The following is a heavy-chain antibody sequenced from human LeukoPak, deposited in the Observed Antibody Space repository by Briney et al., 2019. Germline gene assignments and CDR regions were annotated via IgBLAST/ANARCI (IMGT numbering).Heavy chain of an antibody. CDR2: IYYSGST. Sequence: SETLSLTCTVSGGSISSSSYYWGWIRQPPGKGLEWIGSIYYSGSTYYNPSLKSRVTISVDTSKNQFSLKLSSVTAADTAVYYCATSARGDDSSGYYYEPFDYWGQGTLVTVSS. D-gene: IGHD3-22*01. CDR1: GGSISSSSYY. V-gene: IGHV4-39*01. J-gene: IGHJ4*02. CDR3: ATSARGDDSSGYYYEPFDY.